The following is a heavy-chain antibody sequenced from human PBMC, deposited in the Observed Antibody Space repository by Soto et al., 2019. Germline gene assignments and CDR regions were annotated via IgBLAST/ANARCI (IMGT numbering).Heavy chain of an antibody. D-gene: IGHD3-22*01. Sequence: QVQLQESGPGLVKPSETLSLTCTVSGGSINSYYWSWIRQPPEKGLEWIGYIYHSGSTNYNPSLKSRVTISVDTSKNQFSLKLSSVTAADTAVYYCARVPYYYDRSGYVDDSFDIWGQGTVVTVSS. J-gene: IGHJ3*02. CDR2: IYHSGST. V-gene: IGHV4-59*01. CDR3: ARVPYYYDRSGYVDDSFDI. CDR1: GGSINSYY.